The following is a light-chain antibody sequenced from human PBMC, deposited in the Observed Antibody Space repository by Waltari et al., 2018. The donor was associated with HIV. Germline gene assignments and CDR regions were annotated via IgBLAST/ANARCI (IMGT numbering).Light chain of an antibody. V-gene: IGLV2-8*01. CDR1: RYNVGSYAY. J-gene: IGLJ1*01. CDR3: CSYAGGNVFV. Sequence: QSALTQPPSASGSPGQSVTISCTGTRYNVGSYAYVSWFQLHPGKVPKLLIYEVSKRPLGVHDRFSGSTSGNTASLTVSGLQAEDEGDYYCCSYAGGNVFVFGTGTKVTVL. CDR2: EVS.